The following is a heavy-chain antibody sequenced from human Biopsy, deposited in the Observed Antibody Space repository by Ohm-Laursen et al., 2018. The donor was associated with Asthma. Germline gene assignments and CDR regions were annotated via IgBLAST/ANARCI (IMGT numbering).Heavy chain of an antibody. CDR2: IIPMFGTT. V-gene: IGHV1-69*13. Sequence: GVSVKVSCKASGGTFSNYAISWVRQAPGQGLEWMGGIIPMFGTTNYAQKFQGRVTITADESTSTAYMELSSLRSDDTAVYYCASPAYCSGSSCINNYYYALDVWGQGTTVTVSS. CDR1: GGTFSNYA. D-gene: IGHD2-15*01. J-gene: IGHJ6*02. CDR3: ASPAYCSGSSCINNYYYALDV.